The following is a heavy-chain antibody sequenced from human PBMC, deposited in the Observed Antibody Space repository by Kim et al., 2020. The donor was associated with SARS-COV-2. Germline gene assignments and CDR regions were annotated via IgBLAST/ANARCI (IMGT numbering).Heavy chain of an antibody. V-gene: IGHV3-49*03. CDR1: GFTFGDYA. CDR2: IRSKAYGGTT. D-gene: IGHD6-19*01. J-gene: IGHJ4*02. CDR3: TRGMWGGIAVAGPADY. Sequence: GGSLRLSCTASGFTFGDYAMSWFRQAPGKGLEWVGFIRSKAYGGTTEYAASVKGRFTISRDDSKSIAYLQMNSLKTEDTAVYYCTRGMWGGIAVAGPADYWGQGTLVTVSS.